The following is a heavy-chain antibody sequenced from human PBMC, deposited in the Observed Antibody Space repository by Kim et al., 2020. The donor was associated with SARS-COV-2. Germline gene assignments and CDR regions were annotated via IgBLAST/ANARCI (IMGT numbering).Heavy chain of an antibody. V-gene: IGHV3-23*01. CDR3: VKGAWLDY. CDR2: IKATGDNT. J-gene: IGHJ4*02. D-gene: IGHD5-12*01. CDR1: GFSFGTFD. Sequence: GGSLRLSCVASGFSFGTFDMRWVRQAPGKGLKWVSVIKATGDNTYYAESVKGRFTVSRDSASNTLYLQMNSLRADDTAVYYCVKGAWLDYWGPGTLVTVSS.